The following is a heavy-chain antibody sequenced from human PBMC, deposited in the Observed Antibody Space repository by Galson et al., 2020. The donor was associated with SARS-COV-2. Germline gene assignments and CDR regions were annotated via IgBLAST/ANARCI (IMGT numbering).Heavy chain of an antibody. D-gene: IGHD1-1*01. Sequence: GGSLRLSCAASGFTFSSYGMHWVRQAPGKGLEWVAVIWYDGSNKYYADSVKGRFTISRDNSKNTLYLQMNSLRAEGTAVYYCAREGAALTGGMDVWGQGATVTV. CDR2: IWYDGSNK. CDR3: AREGAALTGGMDV. J-gene: IGHJ6*02. V-gene: IGHV3-33*01. CDR1: GFTFSSYG.